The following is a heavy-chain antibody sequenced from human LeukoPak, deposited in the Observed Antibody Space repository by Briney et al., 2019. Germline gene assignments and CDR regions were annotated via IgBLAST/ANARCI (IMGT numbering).Heavy chain of an antibody. J-gene: IGHJ4*02. V-gene: IGHV3-48*01. D-gene: IGHD4-23*01. CDR2: ISSGSSSI. CDR3: ARGRPHGNDY. CDR1: GFTFSSCS. Sequence: GGSLRLSCAASGFTFSSCSMNWVRQAPGKGLEWVSYISSGSSSIYYADSVKGRFTISRDNAENTLYLQMNSLRVEDTAVYYCARGRPHGNDYWGQGTLVTVSS.